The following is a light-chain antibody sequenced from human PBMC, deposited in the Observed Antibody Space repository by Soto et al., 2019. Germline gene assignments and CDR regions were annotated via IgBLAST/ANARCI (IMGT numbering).Light chain of an antibody. CDR3: QQTFSPPIT. J-gene: IGKJ2*01. CDR1: ENINGY. CDR2: GAS. Sequence: DIQMTQSPSSLSASVGDRVTVTCRASENINGYLNWYQQRPGKAPELLLSGASSLQSGDPSRFSSSGSGTEYTLTIYSLQPEDFASYFCQQTFSPPITFGQGTKLEI. V-gene: IGKV1-39*01.